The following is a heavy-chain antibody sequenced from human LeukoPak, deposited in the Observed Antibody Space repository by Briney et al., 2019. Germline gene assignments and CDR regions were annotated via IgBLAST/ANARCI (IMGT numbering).Heavy chain of an antibody. D-gene: IGHD1-14*01. V-gene: IGHV3-21*01. Sequence: SGGSLRLSCAASGFTFSSYRMNWVRQAPGKGLEWVSSISSSSSYIYYADSVKGRFTISRDNAKNSLYLQMNSLRAEDTAVYYCARGTRKALDYWGQGTLVTVSS. CDR3: ARGTRKALDY. J-gene: IGHJ4*02. CDR2: ISSSSSYI. CDR1: GFTFSSYR.